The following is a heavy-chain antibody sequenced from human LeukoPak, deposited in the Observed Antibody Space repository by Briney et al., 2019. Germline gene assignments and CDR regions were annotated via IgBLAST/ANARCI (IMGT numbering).Heavy chain of an antibody. D-gene: IGHD3-22*01. CDR2: IYSGGST. CDR3: AKGDYYDSSGYFDY. CDR1: GFTVSSNY. Sequence: GGSLRLSCAASGFTVSSNYMSWVRQAPGKGLEWVSVIYSGGSTYYADSVKGRFTISRDNSKNTLYLQMNSLRAEDTAVYYCAKGDYYDSSGYFDYWGQGTLVTVSS. V-gene: IGHV3-66*01. J-gene: IGHJ4*02.